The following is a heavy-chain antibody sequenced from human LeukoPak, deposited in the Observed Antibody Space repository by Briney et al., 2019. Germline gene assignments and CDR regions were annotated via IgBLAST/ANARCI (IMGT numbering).Heavy chain of an antibody. Sequence: GGSLRLSCAASGFTFSSYSMDWVRQSPGKGLEWVSSISSSSTYIYYADSVKGRFIISRDNAKNSLYLQMNSLRAEDTAVFYCARDFLNAIDIWGQGTMVTVSS. J-gene: IGHJ3*02. V-gene: IGHV3-21*01. D-gene: IGHD2/OR15-2a*01. CDR2: ISSSSTYI. CDR1: GFTFSSYS. CDR3: ARDFLNAIDI.